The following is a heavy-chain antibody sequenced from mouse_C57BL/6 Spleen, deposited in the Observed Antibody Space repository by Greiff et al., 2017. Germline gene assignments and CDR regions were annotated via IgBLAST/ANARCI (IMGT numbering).Heavy chain of an antibody. D-gene: IGHD2-4*01. CDR3: ARDDYGRYFDV. Sequence: DVMLVESEGGLVQPGSSMKLSCTASGFTFSDYYMAWVRQVPEKGLEWVANINYDGSSTYYLDSLKSRFIISRDNAKNILYLQMSSLKSEDTATYYCARDDYGRYFDVWGTGTTGTVAS. CDR2: INYDGSST. CDR1: GFTFSDYY. J-gene: IGHJ1*03. V-gene: IGHV5-16*01.